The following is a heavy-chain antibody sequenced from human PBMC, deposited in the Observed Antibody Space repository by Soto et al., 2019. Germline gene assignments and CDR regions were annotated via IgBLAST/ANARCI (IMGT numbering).Heavy chain of an antibody. D-gene: IGHD2-21*02. CDR2: IIPIFGTA. CDR1: GGTFSSYA. CDR3: ARDMGASDGGNFEFDY. V-gene: IGHV1-69*13. Sequence: SVKVSCKASGGTFSSYAISWVRQAPGQGLEWMGGIIPIFGTANYAQKFQGGVTITADESTSTAYMELSSLRSEDTAVYYCARDMGASDGGNFEFDYWGQGTLVTVSS. J-gene: IGHJ4*02.